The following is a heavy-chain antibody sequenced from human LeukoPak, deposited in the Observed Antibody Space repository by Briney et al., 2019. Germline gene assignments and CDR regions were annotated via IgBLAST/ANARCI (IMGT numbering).Heavy chain of an antibody. Sequence: GRSLRLSCAASGFTFDDYAMHWVRQAPGKGLEWVSGISWNSGSIGYADSVKGRFTISRDNAKNSLYLQMNSLRAEDTAVYYCARVGYDSSGSVSFDYWGQGTLVTVSS. J-gene: IGHJ4*02. V-gene: IGHV3-9*01. CDR2: ISWNSGSI. CDR3: ARVGYDSSGSVSFDY. CDR1: GFTFDDYA. D-gene: IGHD3-22*01.